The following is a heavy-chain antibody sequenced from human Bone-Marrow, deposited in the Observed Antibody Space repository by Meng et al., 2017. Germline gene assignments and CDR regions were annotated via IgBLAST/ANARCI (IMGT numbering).Heavy chain of an antibody. CDR3: ATDLGLIVTPNVGY. Sequence: GESLKISCAASGFTFSNAWMSWVRQAPGKGLEWVGRIKNKIDGETTDYAAPVKGRFTISRDDLKKVLYLQMNSLTTEDTAMYYCATDLGLIVTPNVGYWGQGTLVTVSS. J-gene: IGHJ4*02. D-gene: IGHD5-12*01. CDR1: GFTFSNAW. V-gene: IGHV3-15*01. CDR2: IKNKIDGETT.